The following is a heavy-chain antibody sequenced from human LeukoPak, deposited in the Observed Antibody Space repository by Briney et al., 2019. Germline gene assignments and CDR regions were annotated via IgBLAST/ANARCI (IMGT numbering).Heavy chain of an antibody. CDR1: GFTFSSFA. CDR2: ISGNSNEI. CDR3: ARGYCGGDCYGD. D-gene: IGHD2-21*02. J-gene: IGHJ1*01. V-gene: IGHV3-21*01. Sequence: GGSLRLSCAASGFTFSSFAMTWVRQAPGKGLEWVSAISGNSNEIYYAASVKGRFTISRDNTKSSLYLQMNSLRAEDMAVYYCARGYCGGDCYGDWGQGTLVTVSP.